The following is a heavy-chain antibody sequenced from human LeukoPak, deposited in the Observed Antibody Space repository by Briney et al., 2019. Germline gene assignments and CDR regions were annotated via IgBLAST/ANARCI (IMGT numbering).Heavy chain of an antibody. Sequence: ASVKVSCKASGYTFTGYYMHWVRQAPGRGLEWMGWINPNSGGTNYAQKFQGRVTMTRDTSISAAYMELSRLRSDDTAVYYCARDTYSSSSGDWGQGTLVTVSS. CDR3: ARDTYSSSSGD. CDR1: GYTFTGYY. J-gene: IGHJ4*02. D-gene: IGHD6-13*01. CDR2: INPNSGGT. V-gene: IGHV1-2*02.